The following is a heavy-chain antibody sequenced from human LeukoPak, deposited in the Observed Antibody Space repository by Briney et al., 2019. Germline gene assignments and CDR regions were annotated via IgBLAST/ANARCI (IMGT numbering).Heavy chain of an antibody. J-gene: IGHJ4*02. CDR3: ARVGTYYYDSSGYYWGDY. CDR2: IYYSGST. D-gene: IGHD3-22*01. Sequence: HSETLSLTCTVSGGSISSYYWSWIRQPPGKGLEWIGYIYYSGSTNYNPSLKSRVTISVDTSKNQFSLKLSSVTAADTAVYYCARVGTYYYDSSGYYWGDYWGQGTLVTVSS. V-gene: IGHV4-59*01. CDR1: GGSISSYY.